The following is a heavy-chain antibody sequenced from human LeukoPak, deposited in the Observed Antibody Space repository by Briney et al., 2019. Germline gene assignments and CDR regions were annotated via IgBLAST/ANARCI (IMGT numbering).Heavy chain of an antibody. D-gene: IGHD6-6*01. CDR1: GFTFRIHD. V-gene: IGHV3-23*01. CDR3: AKDSSSSNYYYGLDV. CDR2: ISGSGRNT. Sequence: PGGSLRLSCAASGFTFRIHDMSWVRQAPGKGLEWVSSISGSGRNTNYADSVKGRFTISRDNSKNTLYLQMNSLRAEDTALYFCAKDSSSSNYYYGLDVWGQGTTVTVSS. J-gene: IGHJ6*02.